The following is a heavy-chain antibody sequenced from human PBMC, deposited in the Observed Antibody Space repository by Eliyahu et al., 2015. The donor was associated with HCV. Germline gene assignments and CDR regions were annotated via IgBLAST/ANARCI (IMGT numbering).Heavy chain of an antibody. CDR2: IYSGGST. Sequence: EVQLVESGGGLVQPGESLRLSCAASXFTVXSNYMXWVRQAPGKGLEWVSIIYSGGSTSYADSVKGRFTISRDNSKNTLYLQMNSLRAEDTAVYYCARHIPGTYYYYYMDVWGKGTTVTVSS. D-gene: IGHD2-21*01. CDR1: XFTVXSNY. CDR3: ARHIPGTYYYYYMDV. J-gene: IGHJ6*03. V-gene: IGHV3-66*02.